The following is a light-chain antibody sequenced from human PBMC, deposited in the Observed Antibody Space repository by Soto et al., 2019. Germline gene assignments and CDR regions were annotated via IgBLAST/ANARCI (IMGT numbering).Light chain of an antibody. J-gene: IGKJ1*01. CDR1: QSVSSSY. V-gene: IGKV3-20*01. Sequence: EIVLTQSPGTLSLSPGERATLSCRASQSVSSSYLAWYQQKPGQAPRLLIYGASSRATGIPDRFSGSGSGTDFTLAISRLEPEDFALYYCQQYGDSPPTFGRGTKVDNK. CDR2: GAS. CDR3: QQYGDSPPT.